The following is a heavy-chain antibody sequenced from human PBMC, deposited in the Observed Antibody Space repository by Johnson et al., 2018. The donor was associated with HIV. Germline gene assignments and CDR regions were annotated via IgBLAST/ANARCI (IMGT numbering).Heavy chain of an antibody. CDR3: ARDKGIAARPDAFDI. CDR2: IYSGGST. Sequence: QVQLVESGGGVVRPGGSLRLSCAASGFTFDDYAMHWVRQGPGKGLEWVSVIYSGGSTYYADSVKGRFTISRDNSKNTLYLQMNSLRAEDTAVYYCARDKGIAARPDAFDIWGQGTMVTVSS. V-gene: IGHV3-NL1*01. CDR1: GFTFDDYA. J-gene: IGHJ3*02. D-gene: IGHD6-6*01.